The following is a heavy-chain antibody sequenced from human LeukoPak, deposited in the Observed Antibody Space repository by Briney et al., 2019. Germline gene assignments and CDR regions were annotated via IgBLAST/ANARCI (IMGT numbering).Heavy chain of an antibody. CDR3: ARMVGSGYYYYYGMDV. J-gene: IGHJ6*02. V-gene: IGHV3-66*01. CDR2: IYSGGST. D-gene: IGHD2-15*01. CDR1: GFTVSSNY. Sequence: GGSLGLSCAASGFTVSSNYMSWVRQAPGKGLEWVSVIYSGGSTYYADSVKGRFTISRDNSKNTLYLQMNSLRAEDTAVYYCARMVGSGYYYYYGMDVWGQGTTVTVSS.